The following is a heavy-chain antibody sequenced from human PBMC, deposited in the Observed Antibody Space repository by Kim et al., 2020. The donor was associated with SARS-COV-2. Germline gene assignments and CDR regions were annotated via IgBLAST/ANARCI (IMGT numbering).Heavy chain of an antibody. CDR3: ARGLLRPRIAAERYYFDY. D-gene: IGHD6-13*01. V-gene: IGHV4-34*01. CDR1: GGSFSGYY. J-gene: IGHJ4*02. Sequence: SETLSLTCAVYGGSFSGYYWSWIRQPPGKGLEWIGEINHSGSTNYNPSLKSRVTISVDTSKNQFSLKLSSVTAADTAVYYCARGLLRPRIAAERYYFDYWGQGTLVTVSS. CDR2: INHSGST.